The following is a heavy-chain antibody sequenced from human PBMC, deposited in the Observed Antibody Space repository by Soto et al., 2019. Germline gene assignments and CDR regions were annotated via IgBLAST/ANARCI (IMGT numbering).Heavy chain of an antibody. J-gene: IGHJ6*02. Sequence: PGGSLGLSCAASGFTFSSHAMSWVRQAPGKGLEWVSAISGSGGSTYYADSVKGRFTISRDNSKNTLYRHMNSLRAEDTAVYYWARALRIVPAAGWSAVVWGQGTTVTVSS. V-gene: IGHV3-23*01. D-gene: IGHD2-2*01. CDR2: ISGSGGST. CDR1: GFTFSSHA. CDR3: ARALRIVPAAGWSAVV.